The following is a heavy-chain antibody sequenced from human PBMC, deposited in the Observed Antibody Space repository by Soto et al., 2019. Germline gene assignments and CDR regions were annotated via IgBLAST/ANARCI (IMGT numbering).Heavy chain of an antibody. D-gene: IGHD3-22*01. CDR2: ISYDGSNK. J-gene: IGHJ4*02. CDR3: AGGLDYYDSSGYYLDY. CDR1: GFTFSSYA. V-gene: IGHV3-30-3*01. Sequence: ESGGGVVQPGRSLRLSCAASGFTFSSYAMHWVRQAPGKGLEWVAVISYDGSNKYYADSVKGRFTISRDNSKNTLYLQMNSLRAEDTAVYYCAGGLDYYDSSGYYLDYWGQGTLVTVSS.